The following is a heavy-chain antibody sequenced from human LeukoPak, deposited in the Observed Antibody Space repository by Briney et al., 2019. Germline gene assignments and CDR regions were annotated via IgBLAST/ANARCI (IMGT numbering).Heavy chain of an antibody. CDR3: ATLIRGDAFDI. D-gene: IGHD3-10*01. CDR2: INHSGST. Sequence: PSETLSLTCAVYGGSFSGYYWSWIRQPPGKGLEWIGEINHSGSTNYNPSLKSRVTISVDTSKNQFSLKLSSVTAADTAVYYCATLIRGDAFDIWGQGTMVTVSS. V-gene: IGHV4-34*01. CDR1: GGSFSGYY. J-gene: IGHJ3*02.